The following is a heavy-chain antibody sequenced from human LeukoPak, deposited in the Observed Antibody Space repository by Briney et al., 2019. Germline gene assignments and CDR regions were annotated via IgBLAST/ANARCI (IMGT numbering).Heavy chain of an antibody. D-gene: IGHD3-22*01. J-gene: IGHJ6*02. CDR2: ISAYNGNT. CDR3: ARGMIATPYYYGMDV. Sequence: ASVKVSCKASGYTFTSHGISWVRQAPGQGLEWMGWISAYNGNTNYAQKLQGRVTMTTDTSTSTAYMELRSLRSDDTAVYYCARGMIATPYYYGMDVWGQGTTVTVSS. V-gene: IGHV1-18*01. CDR1: GYTFTSHG.